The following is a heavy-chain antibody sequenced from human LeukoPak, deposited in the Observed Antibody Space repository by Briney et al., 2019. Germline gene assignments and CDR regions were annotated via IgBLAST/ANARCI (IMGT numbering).Heavy chain of an antibody. Sequence: GGSLRLSCAASGFTFSSYAMSWVRQAPGKGLEWVSAISGSGCSTYYADSVKGRFTISRDNPKNTLYLQMNSLRAEDTPVYYCAKAPRAATYYYASSGYYQPFDYWGQGTLVTVSS. CDR1: GFTFSSYA. J-gene: IGHJ4*02. V-gene: IGHV3-23*01. CDR3: AKAPRAATYYYASSGYYQPFDY. CDR2: ISGSGCST. D-gene: IGHD3-22*01.